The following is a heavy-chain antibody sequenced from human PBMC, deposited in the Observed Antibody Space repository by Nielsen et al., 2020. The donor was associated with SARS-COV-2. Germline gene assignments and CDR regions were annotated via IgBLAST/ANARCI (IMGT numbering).Heavy chain of an antibody. D-gene: IGHD6-19*01. Sequence: SVKVSCKASGGTFSSYAISWVRQAPGQGLEWMGRIIPILGIANYAQKFQGRVTITADKSTSTAYMELSSLRSEDTAVYYCASSQAYSSGWYNYFDYWGQGTLVTVSS. J-gene: IGHJ4*02. CDR2: IIPILGIA. CDR3: ASSQAYSSGWYNYFDY. V-gene: IGHV1-69*04. CDR1: GGTFSSYA.